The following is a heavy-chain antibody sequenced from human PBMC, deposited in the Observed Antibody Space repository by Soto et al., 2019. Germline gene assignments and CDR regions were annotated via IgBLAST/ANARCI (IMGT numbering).Heavy chain of an antibody. J-gene: IGHJ5*02. CDR3: ARGARPYNWFDP. V-gene: IGHV1-69*13. D-gene: IGHD6-6*01. CDR1: GGTFSSYA. Sequence: ASVKVSCKASGGTFSSYAISWVRQAPGQGLEWMGGIIPIFGTANYAQKFQGRVTITADESTSTAYMELSSLRSEDTAVYYCARGARPYNWFDPWGQGTLVTVSS. CDR2: IIPIFGTA.